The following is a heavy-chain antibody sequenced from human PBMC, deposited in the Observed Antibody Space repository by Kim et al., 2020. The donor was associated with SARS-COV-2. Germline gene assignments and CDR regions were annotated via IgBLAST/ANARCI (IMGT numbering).Heavy chain of an antibody. CDR2: ISYDGSNK. CDR1: GFTFSSYG. CDR3: AKLANYGESDFDY. D-gene: IGHD3-16*01. J-gene: IGHJ4*02. Sequence: GGSLRLSCAASGFTFSSYGMHWVRQAPGKGLEWVAVISYDGSNKYYADSVKGRFTISRDNSKNTLYLQMNSLRAEDTAVYYCAKLANYGESDFDYWGQGTLGTVSS. V-gene: IGHV3-30*18.